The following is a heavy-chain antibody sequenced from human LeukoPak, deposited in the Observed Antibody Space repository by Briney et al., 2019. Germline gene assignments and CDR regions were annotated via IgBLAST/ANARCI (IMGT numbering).Heavy chain of an antibody. CDR2: ISGSGGST. J-gene: IGHJ4*02. CDR3: AKRGYYYDSSGYYYFDY. D-gene: IGHD3-22*01. CDR1: GFTFSSYA. V-gene: IGHV3-23*01. Sequence: LSGGSLRLSCAASGFTFSSYAMGWVRQAPGKGLEWVSAISGSGGSTYSADSVKGRFTISRDNSKNTLYLQMNSLRAEDTAVYYCAKRGYYYDSSGYYYFDYWGQGTLVTVSS.